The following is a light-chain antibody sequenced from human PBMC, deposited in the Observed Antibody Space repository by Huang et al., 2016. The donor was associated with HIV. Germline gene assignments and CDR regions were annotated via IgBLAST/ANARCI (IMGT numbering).Light chain of an antibody. CDR3: HQHSSWPGT. Sequence: DIVLTQSPATLSLSPGERATLSCRAGPSVGTSLACYQQTPGQAPRLLVSDASHRATGIPARVSGSGSGTDFTLTISSLEPEDFAVYYCHQHSSWPGTFGQGTRVEIK. J-gene: IGKJ1*01. CDR1: PSVGTS. CDR2: DAS. V-gene: IGKV3-11*01.